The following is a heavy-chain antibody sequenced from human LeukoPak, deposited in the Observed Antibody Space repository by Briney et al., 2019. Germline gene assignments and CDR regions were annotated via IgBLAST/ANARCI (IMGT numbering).Heavy chain of an antibody. CDR1: GYRFTDYW. J-gene: IGHJ6*02. D-gene: IGHD1-7*01. CDR3: ARGAAGTIPDYYYFGMDI. V-gene: IGHV5-51*01. CDR2: IYPGDSDT. Sequence: GESLKISCKGSGYRFTDYWIGWVRQMPGKGLEWMGSIYPGDSDTRYSPSFQGQVTISADKSINTAHPQWSSLKASDTAMYYCARGAAGTIPDYYYFGMDIWGQGTTVTVSS.